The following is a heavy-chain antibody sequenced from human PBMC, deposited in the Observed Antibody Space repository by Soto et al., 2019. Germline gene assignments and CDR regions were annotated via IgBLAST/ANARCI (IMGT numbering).Heavy chain of an antibody. CDR3: ARDHPDSSSARFDY. CDR1: RLTFSSYA. J-gene: IGHJ4*02. D-gene: IGHD6-6*01. Sequence: GGSLRLSCAASRLTFSSYAMNWVRQAPGKGLEWVSAISSNGSSTCYADSVKGRFTISRDNAKNTLYLQMNSLRAEDTAVYYCARDHPDSSSARFDYWGQGTLVTVSS. CDR2: ISSNGSST. V-gene: IGHV3-74*01.